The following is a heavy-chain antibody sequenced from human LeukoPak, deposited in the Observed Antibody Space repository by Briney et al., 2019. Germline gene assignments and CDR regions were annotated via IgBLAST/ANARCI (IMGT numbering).Heavy chain of an antibody. CDR2: IYYSGST. J-gene: IGHJ5*02. CDR3: AREVLLAAAGRWFDP. D-gene: IGHD6-13*01. V-gene: IGHV4-59*12. CDR1: GGSIRSDY. Sequence: SETLSLTCIVSGGSIRSDYWSWIRQPPGKGLEWIGYIYYSGSTNYNPSLKSRVTMSVDTSKNQFSLKLSSVTAADTAVYYCAREVLLAAAGRWFDPWGQGTLVTVSS.